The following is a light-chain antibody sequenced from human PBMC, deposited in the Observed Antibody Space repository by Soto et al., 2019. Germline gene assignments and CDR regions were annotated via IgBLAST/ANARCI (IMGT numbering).Light chain of an antibody. CDR1: SSDVGGYNY. J-gene: IGLJ1*01. Sequence: QSALTQPASVSGSPGQSITISCTGTSSDVGGYNYVSWYQQHPGKAPKLMIYEVSDRPSGVSNRFSGSKSGNTASLTISGLQAEDEADYYCSSYTITSTDVFGTGTKVTVL. CDR3: SSYTITSTDV. V-gene: IGLV2-14*01. CDR2: EVS.